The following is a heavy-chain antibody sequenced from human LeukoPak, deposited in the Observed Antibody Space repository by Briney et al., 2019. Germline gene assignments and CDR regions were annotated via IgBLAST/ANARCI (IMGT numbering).Heavy chain of an antibody. CDR1: GGSFSGYY. V-gene: IGHV4-34*01. CDR2: INHSGST. CDR3: ARSTDYGSGSYYKGAFDI. D-gene: IGHD3-10*01. J-gene: IGHJ3*02. Sequence: PSETLSLTCAVYGGSFSGYYWSWIRQPPGKGLEWIGEINHSGSTNYNPSLKSRVTISVDTPKNQFSLKLSSVTAADTAVYYCARSTDYGSGSYYKGAFDIWGQGTMVTVSS.